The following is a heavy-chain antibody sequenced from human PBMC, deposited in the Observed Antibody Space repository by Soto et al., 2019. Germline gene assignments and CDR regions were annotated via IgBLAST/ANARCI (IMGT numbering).Heavy chain of an antibody. CDR3: ARESHDILTGPPWVWYFDL. CDR2: INDRGPI. V-gene: IGHV4-34*01. CDR1: GGSFSGYY. D-gene: IGHD3-9*01. Sequence: QVQLQQWGAGPLRPLETLSLTCGVSGGSFSGYYWAWIRQSPGKGLEWIGEINDRGPINYNPSLKSRVSISVDTSKKHDSLNQRSVTAADTAVYYCARESHDILTGPPWVWYFDLWGRGTLVTVSS. J-gene: IGHJ2*01.